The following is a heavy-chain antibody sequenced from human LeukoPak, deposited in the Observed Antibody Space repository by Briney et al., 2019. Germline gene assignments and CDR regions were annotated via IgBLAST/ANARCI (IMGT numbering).Heavy chain of an antibody. V-gene: IGHV3-23*01. CDR2: ISGRGGST. D-gene: IGHD5-12*01. J-gene: IGHJ3*02. Sequence: GGSLRLSCAASGFTFSNYAINWVRQAPGKGLEWVSAISGRGGSTYYADSVKGRFTISRDNSKNTLYLQMNSLRAEDTAVYYCARDRYSGYDAFDIWGQGTMVTVSS. CDR3: ARDRYSGYDAFDI. CDR1: GFTFSNYA.